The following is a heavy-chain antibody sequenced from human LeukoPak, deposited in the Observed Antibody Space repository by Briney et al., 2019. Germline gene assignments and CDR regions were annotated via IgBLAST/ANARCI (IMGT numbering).Heavy chain of an antibody. J-gene: IGHJ3*02. CDR1: GFTFSDYS. Sequence: GGSLRLSCAASGFTFSDYSMNWVRQAPGKGLEWVAYVSSSGSIKYYGDSVKGRSTISRDNAKNSLYLQMSRLRDEDTALYYCARTYYDNSGYYSAFDIWGQGTMVTVSS. CDR3: ARTYYDNSGYYSAFDI. V-gene: IGHV3-48*02. CDR2: VSSSGSIK. D-gene: IGHD3-22*01.